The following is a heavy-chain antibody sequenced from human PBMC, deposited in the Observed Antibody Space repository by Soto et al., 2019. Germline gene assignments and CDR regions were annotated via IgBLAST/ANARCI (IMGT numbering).Heavy chain of an antibody. Sequence: SVKVSCKTSGGTFSTFGIRWVRQAPGQGLEWMGGIIPFFGTAEYSQKFEDRFTITADESTNTVYMDLRSLTSEDTAIYYCARTAPMDAGDKYYYDYWGQGALVTVSS. D-gene: IGHD3-16*01. CDR2: IIPFFGTA. CDR1: GGTFSTFG. J-gene: IGHJ4*02. V-gene: IGHV1-69*13. CDR3: ARTAPMDAGDKYYYDY.